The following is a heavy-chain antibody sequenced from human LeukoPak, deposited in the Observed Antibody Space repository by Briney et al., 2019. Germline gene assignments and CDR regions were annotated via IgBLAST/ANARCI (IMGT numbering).Heavy chain of an antibody. V-gene: IGHV4-59*08. CDR1: GGSISSYY. CDR3: ARLPTRGTAAHRAFDI. D-gene: IGHD6-6*01. Sequence: SETLSLTCTVSGGSISSYYWSWIRQPPGKGLEWIGYIYYSGSTNYNPSLKSRVTISVDTSKNQFSLKLSSVTAADTAVYYCARLPTRGTAAHRAFDIWGQGTMVTVSS. CDR2: IYYSGST. J-gene: IGHJ3*02.